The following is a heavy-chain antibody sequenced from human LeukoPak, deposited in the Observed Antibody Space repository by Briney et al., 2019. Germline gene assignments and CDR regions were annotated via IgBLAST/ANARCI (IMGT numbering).Heavy chain of an antibody. J-gene: IGHJ2*01. D-gene: IGHD6-13*01. V-gene: IGHV4-59*08. Sequence: KTSETLSLTCTVSGGSISSYYWSWIRQLPGKGLEWIGYIYYSGSTNYNPSLKSRVTISVDTSKNQYSLKLSSVTAADTAVYSCARHTQQLDENWYFDLWGRGTLVTVSS. CDR2: IYYSGST. CDR1: GGSISSYY. CDR3: ARHTQQLDENWYFDL.